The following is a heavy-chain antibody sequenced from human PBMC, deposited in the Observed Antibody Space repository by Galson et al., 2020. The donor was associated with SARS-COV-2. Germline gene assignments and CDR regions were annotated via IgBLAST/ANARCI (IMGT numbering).Heavy chain of an antibody. J-gene: IGHJ3*02. CDR3: ARARSGSYREAFDI. CDR2: ISYDGSTR. V-gene: IGHV3-30*04. Sequence: QLGESLKISCAASGFTFSSYAMHWGRQAPGKGLQLVAVISYDGSTRYYADSVKGRFTISRDNSKNTLFLQMNSLRPDDTAVYYCARARSGSYREAFDIWGQGTMVTVSS. CDR1: GFTFSSYA. D-gene: IGHD1-26*01.